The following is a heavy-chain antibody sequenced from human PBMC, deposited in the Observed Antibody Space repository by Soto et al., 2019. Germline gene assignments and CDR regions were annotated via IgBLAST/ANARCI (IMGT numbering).Heavy chain of an antibody. D-gene: IGHD6-13*01. V-gene: IGHV3-23*01. Sequence: EVQLLESGGNLVQTGGSLRLSCAPSGFTFSSYAMSWVRQAPGKGLEWVSSISSSGGSTYYAGSVKGRFTISRDNSKSTRYLQMYSSRAEDTAVYFCARLRIAAGTGYWGQGTLVTVSS. CDR2: ISSSGGST. J-gene: IGHJ4*02. CDR3: ARLRIAAGTGY. CDR1: GFTFSSYA.